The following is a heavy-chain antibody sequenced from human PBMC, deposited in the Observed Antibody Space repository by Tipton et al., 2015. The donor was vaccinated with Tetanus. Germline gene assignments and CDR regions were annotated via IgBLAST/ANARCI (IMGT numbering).Heavy chain of an antibody. V-gene: IGHV1-46*01. CDR1: GYTFTSYY. D-gene: IGHD6-6*01. J-gene: IGHJ5*02. Sequence: QSGAEVKKPGASVKVSCKASGYTFTSYYMHWVRQAPGQGLEWMGIINPSGGSTSYAQKFQGRVTMTRDTSTSTVYMELSSLRSGDTAVYYCARSSIAGRWFDPWGQGTLVTVSS. CDR2: INPSGGST. CDR3: ARSSIAGRWFDP.